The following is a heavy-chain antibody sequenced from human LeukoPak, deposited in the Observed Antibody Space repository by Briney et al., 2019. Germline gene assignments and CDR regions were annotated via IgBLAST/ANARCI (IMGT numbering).Heavy chain of an antibody. J-gene: IGHJ6*03. CDR3: ARARGYCSGGSCYPYYYYYMDV. CDR1: GGSFSGYY. D-gene: IGHD2-15*01. Sequence: PSETLSLTCAVYGGSFSGYYWSCIRQPPGKGLEWIGEINHSGSTNYNPSLKSRVTISVDTSKNQFSLELSSVTAADTAVYYCARARGYCSGGSCYPYYYYYMDVWGQGTLVTVSS. CDR2: INHSGST. V-gene: IGHV4-34*01.